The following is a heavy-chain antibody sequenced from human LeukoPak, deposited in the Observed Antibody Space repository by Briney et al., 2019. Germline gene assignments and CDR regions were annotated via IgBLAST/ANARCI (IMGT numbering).Heavy chain of an antibody. CDR1: GFTFRDYW. CDR2: ISGDGSSL. J-gene: IGHJ4*02. Sequence: GGSLRLSCAASGFTFRDYWLHWVRQAPGKGLMWVSRISGDGSSLNYAGSVKGPFTISRHNAHNTLFLHMNSLIAEDPAVYYCAAGPASNGHLISYWGQGIHVTVSP. D-gene: IGHD3/OR15-3a*01. V-gene: IGHV3-74*01. CDR3: AAGPASNGHLISY.